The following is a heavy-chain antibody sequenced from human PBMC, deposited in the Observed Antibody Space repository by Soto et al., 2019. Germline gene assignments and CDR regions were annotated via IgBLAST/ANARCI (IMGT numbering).Heavy chain of an antibody. CDR2: IFWDDDK. CDR3: AHRRSSSDWNGGYFDY. J-gene: IGHJ4*02. D-gene: IGHD2-2*01. CDR1: GFSLTASPVG. Sequence: QITLKESGPTLLTPTQTLALTCTFSGFSLTASPVGVGWIRQSPGKALEWLTLIFWDDDKRYNQSLKSRLTIIKDTSQNQVVLITTTVDPVDTATYDCAHRRSSSDWNGGYFDYWGQGCLVTVSS. V-gene: IGHV2-5*02.